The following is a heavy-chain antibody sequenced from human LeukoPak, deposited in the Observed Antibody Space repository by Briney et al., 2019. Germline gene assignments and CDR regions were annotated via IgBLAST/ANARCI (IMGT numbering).Heavy chain of an antibody. CDR1: GYTLTELS. V-gene: IGHV1-24*01. CDR2: FDPEDGET. Sequence: ASVKVSCKVSGYTLTELSMHWVRQAPGKGLEWRGGFDPEDGETIYAQKFQGRVTMTEDTSTDTAYMELSSLRSEDTAVYYCATLTIVGATTGAFDIWGQGTMVTVSS. D-gene: IGHD1-26*01. CDR3: ATLTIVGATTGAFDI. J-gene: IGHJ3*02.